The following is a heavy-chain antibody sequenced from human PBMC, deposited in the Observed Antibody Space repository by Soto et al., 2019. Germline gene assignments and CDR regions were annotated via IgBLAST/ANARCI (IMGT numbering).Heavy chain of an antibody. J-gene: IGHJ4*02. Sequence: SETLSLTCTVSGGSISSSSYYWGWIRQPPGKGLEWIGSIYYSGSTYYNPSLKSRVTISVDTSKNQFSLKLSSVTAADTAVYYCASPATGYSSGWYYFDYWGQGTLVTVSS. CDR2: IYYSGST. D-gene: IGHD6-19*01. CDR3: ASPATGYSSGWYYFDY. V-gene: IGHV4-39*01. CDR1: GGSISSSSYY.